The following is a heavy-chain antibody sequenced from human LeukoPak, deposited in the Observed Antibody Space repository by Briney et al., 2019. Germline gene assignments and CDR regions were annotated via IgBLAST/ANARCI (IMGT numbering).Heavy chain of an antibody. V-gene: IGHV1-2*02. Sequence: ASVKVSCKASGYTFTGYYMHWVRQAPGRGLEWMGWINPNSGGTGYAQNFQGRVTMTRDTSITTAYMELSGLRSDDTAVYYCARGSGFAGSGCSSATCYPFGYWGQGTLVTVSS. CDR3: ARGSGFAGSGCSSATCYPFGY. CDR2: INPNSGGT. CDR1: GYTFTGYY. D-gene: IGHD2-2*01. J-gene: IGHJ4*02.